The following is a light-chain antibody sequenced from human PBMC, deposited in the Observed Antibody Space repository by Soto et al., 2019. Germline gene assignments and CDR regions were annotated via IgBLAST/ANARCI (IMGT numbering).Light chain of an antibody. CDR1: QSVGSSQ. J-gene: IGKJ1*01. CDR2: GAS. CDR3: QQYGSSPLT. V-gene: IGKV3-20*01. Sequence: EIVLTQSPGTLSLSPGERATLSCRASQSVGSSQLAGYQQKPGQAPRLVIYGASSRATDTPDRFSGSGSGTDFTTTISKLEPEDFAVYYCQQYGSSPLTFGEGTKVEIK.